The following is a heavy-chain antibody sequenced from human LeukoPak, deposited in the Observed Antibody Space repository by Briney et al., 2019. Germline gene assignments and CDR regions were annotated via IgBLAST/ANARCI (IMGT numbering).Heavy chain of an antibody. J-gene: IGHJ4*02. CDR2: IKEDGSEK. CDR3: GRGGRPDY. CDR1: GFTFSHYW. V-gene: IGHV3-7*02. D-gene: IGHD3-16*01. Sequence: GGSLRLSCAASGFTFSHYWMSWVRQAPGKGLEWVANIKEDGSEKYYVDSVKGRFTISRDNAKNSLYLQMNSLRAGDTAVYYCGRGGRPDYWGQGTLVTVSS.